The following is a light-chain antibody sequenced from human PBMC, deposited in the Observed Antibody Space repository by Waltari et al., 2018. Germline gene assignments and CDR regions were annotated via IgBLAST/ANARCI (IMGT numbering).Light chain of an antibody. V-gene: IGKV1-39*01. Sequence: DIQMTQSPSSLSASVGDRVTITCRASQSISSYLNWYQQKPVKAPKLLIYVASSLQSGVPSRFSGSGSGTDFTLTISSLQPEDFATYYCQQSYSTTFGPGTKVDIK. CDR1: QSISSY. J-gene: IGKJ3*01. CDR3: QQSYSTT. CDR2: VAS.